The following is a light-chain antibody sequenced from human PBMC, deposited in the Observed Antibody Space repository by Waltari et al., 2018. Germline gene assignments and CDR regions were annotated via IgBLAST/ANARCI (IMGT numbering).Light chain of an antibody. CDR2: EGT. Sequence: PVWPQPPSPPGSPGQPVTTPCPGTTSTVAAYIYVSWYQQHPGKVPKLLIYEGTKRPSGVPDRFSGSKSGNTASLTVSGLQADDEADYYCSSYAHNNHFVFGTGTKVTVL. J-gene: IGLJ1*01. V-gene: IGLV2-8*01. CDR1: TSTVAAYIY. CDR3: SSYAHNNHFV.